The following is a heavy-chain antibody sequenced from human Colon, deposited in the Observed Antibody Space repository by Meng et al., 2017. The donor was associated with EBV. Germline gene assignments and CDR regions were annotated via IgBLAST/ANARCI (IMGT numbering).Heavy chain of an antibody. D-gene: IGHD3-22*01. V-gene: IGHV4-4*02. CDR2: IHHSGFS. J-gene: IGHJ4*02. Sequence: GQSLGNALRSLALYCAVAGDYITGSSWSSMVRRPRGEVLDWIAQIHHSGFSTYNPSLKIRVTMSVDKSRNQFSLTLRSVTAADTAVYFCARRDYDNYPLKSPWGPGALVTVSS. CDR3: ARRDYDNYPLKSP. CDR1: GDYITGSSW.